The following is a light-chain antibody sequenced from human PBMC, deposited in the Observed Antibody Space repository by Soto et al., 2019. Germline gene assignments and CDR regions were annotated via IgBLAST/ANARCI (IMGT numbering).Light chain of an antibody. V-gene: IGKV3D-20*02. J-gene: IGKJ5*01. Sequence: EIVLTQSPGTLYLSPGQRVTLSFRASQSVTSNYLAWYQQKPGQAPRLRIFGASSRATGIPDRLSGSGSGTDFTLTISRLEPEDFAVYYCQQRNNWITFGQGTRLEIK. CDR3: QQRNNWIT. CDR2: GAS. CDR1: QSVTSNY.